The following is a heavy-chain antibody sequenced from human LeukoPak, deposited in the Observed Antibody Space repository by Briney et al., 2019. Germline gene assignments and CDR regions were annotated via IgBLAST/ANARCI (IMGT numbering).Heavy chain of an antibody. CDR1: GYTFTSYG. D-gene: IGHD2-15*01. CDR3: ARFFIGYCSGGSCYSRELDY. Sequence: ASVKVSCKASGYTFTSYGISWVRQAPGQGLEWMGWISAYNGNTNYAQKLQGRVTMSTDTSTSTGYMELRSLRSDDTAVYYCARFFIGYCSGGSCYSRELDYWGQGTLVTVSS. CDR2: ISAYNGNT. J-gene: IGHJ4*02. V-gene: IGHV1-18*01.